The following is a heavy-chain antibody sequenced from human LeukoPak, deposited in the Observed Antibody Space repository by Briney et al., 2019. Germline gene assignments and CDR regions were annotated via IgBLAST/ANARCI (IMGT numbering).Heavy chain of an antibody. J-gene: IGHJ4*02. CDR1: GGSISSYY. CDR3: ARHLSGTTMAHYFDF. D-gene: IGHD5-18*01. Sequence: SETLSLTCTVSGGSISSYYWSWIRQPAGKGLEWIGRIYTSGSTNYNPSLKSRVTMSVDTSKNQVSLRLDSVTAADSAVYYCARHLSGTTMAHYFDFWGQGTLVTVSS. V-gene: IGHV4-4*07. CDR2: IYTSGST.